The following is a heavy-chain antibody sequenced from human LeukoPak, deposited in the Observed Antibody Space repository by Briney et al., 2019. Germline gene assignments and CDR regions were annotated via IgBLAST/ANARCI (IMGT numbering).Heavy chain of an antibody. CDR1: GFTFRSYG. CDR2: ISYDGSNK. CDR3: GKPPWRIQLYALWGD. J-gene: IGHJ4*02. V-gene: IGHV3-30*18. D-gene: IGHD5-18*01. Sequence: GGSVRLSCSASGFTFRSYGMHWVGQAPGKGLEWVAVISYDGSNKYYPDSVKGRFTISRDNSKTTLYLQMSSLRAEDTAVYYCGKPPWRIQLYALWGDWGEGKLVSVSS.